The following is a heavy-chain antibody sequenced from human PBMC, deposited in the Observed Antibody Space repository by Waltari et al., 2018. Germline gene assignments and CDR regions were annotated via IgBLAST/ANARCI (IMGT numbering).Heavy chain of an antibody. Sequence: QVQLQQWGAGLLKPSEPLSLTCAVDGGSFSGYYWSWNRQPPGKGLEWIGEINHSGSTNYNPSLKSRVTISVDTSKNQFSLKLSSVTAADTAVYYCAREWLLLHYMDVWGKGTTVTVSS. D-gene: IGHD3-22*01. CDR2: INHSGST. CDR3: AREWLLLHYMDV. V-gene: IGHV4-34*01. CDR1: GGSFSGYY. J-gene: IGHJ6*03.